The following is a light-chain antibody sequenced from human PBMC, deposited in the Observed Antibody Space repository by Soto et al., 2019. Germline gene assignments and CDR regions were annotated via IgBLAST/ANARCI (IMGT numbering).Light chain of an antibody. J-gene: IGKJ1*01. CDR3: VQAVQPSGP. CDR2: LGS. CDR1: QSLLHSNGYNY. V-gene: IGKV2-28*01. Sequence: DIVMTQSPLSLPVTPGEPASISCSSSQSLLHSNGYNYLDWYLQRPGQSPQLLIYLGSNRASGGPDRCSGSGSGTDFTLEVSTVEAEDVGVYYCVQAVQPSGPFGQGTRVEIK.